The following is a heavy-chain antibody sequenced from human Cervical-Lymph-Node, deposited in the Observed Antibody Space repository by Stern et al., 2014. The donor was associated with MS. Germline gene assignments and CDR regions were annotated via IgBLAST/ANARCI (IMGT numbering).Heavy chain of an antibody. V-gene: IGHV5-51*01. D-gene: IGHD6-13*01. CDR3: ARRGNSDTWYAFDI. CDR1: GYNFTTNW. Sequence: VQLVESGEEVKQPGESLKISCKSSGYNFTTNWIGWVRQMPGKGLAWMGIIYPSGSDARYSPSFQGKVTISADNSISTAFLQWNTLKASDTALYYCARRGNSDTWYAFDIWGQGTMVTVSS. CDR2: IYPSGSDA. J-gene: IGHJ3*02.